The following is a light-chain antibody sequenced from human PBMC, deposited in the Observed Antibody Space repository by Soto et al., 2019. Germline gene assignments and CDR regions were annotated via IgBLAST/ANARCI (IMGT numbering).Light chain of an antibody. J-gene: IGKJ3*01. CDR1: QSINNRY. V-gene: IGKV3-20*01. CDR3: QQFGSSPGFT. Sequence: EIVLTQSPGTLSLSPGERATLSYRASQSINNRYLAWYQQKPGQAPRLLIYVASSRATGIPDRFIGSGSGTDFTLTISRLEPEDFAVYYCQQFGSSPGFTFGPGTKVDIK. CDR2: VAS.